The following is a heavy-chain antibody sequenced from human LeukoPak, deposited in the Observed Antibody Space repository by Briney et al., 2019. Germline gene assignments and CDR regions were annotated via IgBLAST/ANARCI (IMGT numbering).Heavy chain of an antibody. D-gene: IGHD1-26*01. CDR3: ARFKGGTGFDY. J-gene: IGHJ4*02. Sequence: SETLSLTCAVSGGSISTTDFDWAWIRQPPGQGLEWIATISSSGKSYYNPYLMSRVTISVGTSKNQFSLDVTSVTAADTGLFYCARFKGGTGFDYWGRGILVIVS. V-gene: IGHV4-39*01. CDR1: GGSISTTDFD. CDR2: ISSSGKS.